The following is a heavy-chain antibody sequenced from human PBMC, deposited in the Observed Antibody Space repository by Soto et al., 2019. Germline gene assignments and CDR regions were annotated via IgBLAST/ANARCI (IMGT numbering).Heavy chain of an antibody. CDR1: GGSISSYY. CDR3: ASSNPGAPSYYRDV. J-gene: IGHJ6*03. V-gene: IGHV4-59*01. CDR2: IYCSGST. D-gene: IGHD3-10*01. Sequence: PSETLSLTCTVSGGSISSYYWSWIRQPPGKGLEWIGYIYCSGSTNYNPSLKSRVTISVDTSKNQFSLKLSSVTAADTAVYYCASSNPGAPSYYRDVGGKGPRAPLSS.